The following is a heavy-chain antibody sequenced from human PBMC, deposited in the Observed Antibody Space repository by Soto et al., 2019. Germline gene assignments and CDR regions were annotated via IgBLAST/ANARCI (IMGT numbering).Heavy chain of an antibody. V-gene: IGHV4-30-4*01. CDR1: GGSISSGDYY. CDR2: IYYTGST. J-gene: IGHJ4*02. Sequence: ASETLSLTCAVSGGSISSGDYYWSWIRQPPGKGLEWIGHIYYTGSTSYKSSLKSRISISVDKSKNEFSLNLSSVTAADTAVYYCARDYDPYYYYSGTYYPERGSFDYWGQGALVTVSS. CDR3: ARDYDPYYYYSGTYYPERGSFDY. D-gene: IGHD3-10*01.